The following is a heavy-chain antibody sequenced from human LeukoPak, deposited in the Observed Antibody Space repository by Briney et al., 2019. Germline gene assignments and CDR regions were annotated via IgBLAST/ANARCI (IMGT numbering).Heavy chain of an antibody. V-gene: IGHV3-11*01. D-gene: IGHD6-13*01. Sequence: GGSLRLSCAASGLTFSDYYMSWIRQAPGKGLEWVSYISSSGSTIYYADSVKGRFTISRDNAKNSLYLQMNSLRAEDTAVYYCARGAPEYSSSWYVGDPWGQGTLVTVSS. J-gene: IGHJ5*02. CDR3: ARGAPEYSSSWYVGDP. CDR2: ISSSGSTI. CDR1: GLTFSDYY.